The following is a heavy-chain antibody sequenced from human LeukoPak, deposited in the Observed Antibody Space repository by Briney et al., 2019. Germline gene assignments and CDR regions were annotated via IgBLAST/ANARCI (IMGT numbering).Heavy chain of an antibody. CDR2: SGST. Sequence: SETLSLTCTVSGGSISSYYWSWIRQPPGKGLEWIGHSGSTNYNPSLKSRLTMSIDTSKNQFSLKLSSVTAADTAVYYCARDQEYCSGTSCYPYWYDSWGQGTLVTVSS. J-gene: IGHJ5*01. V-gene: IGHV4-59*12. D-gene: IGHD2-2*01. CDR1: GGSISSYY. CDR3: ARDQEYCSGTSCYPYWYDS.